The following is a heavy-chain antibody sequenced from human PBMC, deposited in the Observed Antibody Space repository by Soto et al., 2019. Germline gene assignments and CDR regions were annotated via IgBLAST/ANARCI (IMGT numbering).Heavy chain of an antibody. CDR2: ISASGGST. D-gene: IGHD1-1*01. CDR1: GFTFSNYA. CDR3: AKEPLVRRYFDY. J-gene: IGHJ4*02. Sequence: HPGGSLRLSCAASGFTFSNYAMRWVRQAPGKGLEWVSGISASGGSTYYADSVKGRFTISRDDSKNTLYLQMDYLRAEDTAVYYCAKEPLVRRYFDYWGQGTLVTVSS. V-gene: IGHV3-23*01.